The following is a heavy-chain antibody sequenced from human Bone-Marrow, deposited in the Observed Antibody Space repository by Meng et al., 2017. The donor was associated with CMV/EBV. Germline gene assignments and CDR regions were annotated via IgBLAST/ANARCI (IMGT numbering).Heavy chain of an antibody. V-gene: IGHV3-11*04. CDR3: ARDLVVVPAAIRGEGPPYYYYGMDV. J-gene: IGHJ6*02. CDR2: ISSSGSTI. Sequence: GGSLRFSCAASGFTFSDYYMSWIRQAPGKGLEWVSYISSSGSTIYYADSVKGRFTISRDNAKNSLYLQMNSLRAEDTAVYYCARDLVVVPAAIRGEGPPYYYYGMDVWGQGTTVTVSS. CDR1: GFTFSDYY. D-gene: IGHD2-2*02.